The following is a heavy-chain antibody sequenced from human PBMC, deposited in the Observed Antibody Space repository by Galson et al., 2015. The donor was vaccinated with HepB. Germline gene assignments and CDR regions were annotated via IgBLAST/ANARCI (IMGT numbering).Heavy chain of an antibody. Sequence: SVKVSCKASGGTFTSYAFNWVRQAPGQGLEWMGGIFPIFRTATYAQKFQGRVTITADESTSTAYMELGSLRPADTAVYFCASPFRTAWGRDAFDIWGQGTMVTVSS. CDR3: ASPFRTAWGRDAFDI. J-gene: IGHJ3*02. D-gene: IGHD3-16*01. CDR2: IFPIFRTA. V-gene: IGHV1-69*13. CDR1: GGTFTSYA.